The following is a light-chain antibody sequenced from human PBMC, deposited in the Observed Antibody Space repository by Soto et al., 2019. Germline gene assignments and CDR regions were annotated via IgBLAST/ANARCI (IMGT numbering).Light chain of an antibody. J-gene: IGKJ4*01. Sequence: DIQLTQSPSFLSASVGDRVTIICRASQGIRNFLAWYQQKLGKAPKLLIYAASTLESGVSLRFSGSGSGTEFTLTISNLQPEDFATYYCQHLNSYPRALAFGGGTKVEI. V-gene: IGKV1-9*01. CDR1: QGIRNF. CDR2: AAS. CDR3: QHLNSYPRALA.